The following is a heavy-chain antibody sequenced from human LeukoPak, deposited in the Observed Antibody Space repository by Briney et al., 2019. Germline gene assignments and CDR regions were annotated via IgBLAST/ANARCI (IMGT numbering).Heavy chain of an antibody. D-gene: IGHD3-22*01. V-gene: IGHV1-69*13. CDR3: AREGGPYYDSSGYTNWFDP. CDR2: IIPIFGTA. Sequence: SVKVSCKASGGTFSSYAISWVRQAPGQGLEWMGGIIPIFGTANYAQKFQGRVTITADESTSTAYMELSSLRSEDTAVYYCAREGGPYYDSSGYTNWFDPWGQGTLVTASS. CDR1: GGTFSSYA. J-gene: IGHJ5*02.